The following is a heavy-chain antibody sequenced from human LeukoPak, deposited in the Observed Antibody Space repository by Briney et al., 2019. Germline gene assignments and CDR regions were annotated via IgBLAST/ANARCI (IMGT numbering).Heavy chain of an antibody. Sequence: ASVKVSCKASGGTFSSYAISWVRQAPGQGLEWMGGIIPIFGTANYAQKFQGRVTITADKSTSTAYMELSSLRSEDTAVYYCARIGQISHYCSSTSCYRGAFDIWGQGTMVTVSS. CDR3: ARIGQISHYCSSTSCYRGAFDI. D-gene: IGHD2-2*01. CDR1: GGTFSSYA. CDR2: IIPIFGTA. J-gene: IGHJ3*02. V-gene: IGHV1-69*06.